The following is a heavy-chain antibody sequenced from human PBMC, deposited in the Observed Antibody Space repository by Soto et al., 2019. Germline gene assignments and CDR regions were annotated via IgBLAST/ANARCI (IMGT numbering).Heavy chain of an antibody. CDR2: IYYSGNT. CDR1: GDSISSGDYY. CDR3: AKEMTYYYDSSGYRWFDP. Sequence: SETLSLTCTVSGDSISSGDYYWSWIRQPPGKGLEWIGCIYYSGNTYYNPSLKRRFTISVDTSKNQFSLKLSSVTAADTAVYYCAKEMTYYYDSSGYRWFDPWGQGTLVTVSS. D-gene: IGHD3-22*01. V-gene: IGHV4-30-4*02. J-gene: IGHJ5*02.